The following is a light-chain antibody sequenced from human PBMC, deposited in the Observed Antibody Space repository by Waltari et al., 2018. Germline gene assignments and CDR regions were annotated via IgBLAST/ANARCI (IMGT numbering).Light chain of an antibody. CDR2: DAS. CDR1: QSVDDY. CDR3: QQRRNWPPT. Sequence: VLTQSPATLSLSPGASAPLSCRASQSVDDYMARYQQKPGQSPSLLIYDASNRATGIPIRFSGSGFGTDFTLTISSLEPDDFAHYYCQQRRNWPPTFGQGTKVEIK. V-gene: IGKV3-11*01. J-gene: IGKJ1*01.